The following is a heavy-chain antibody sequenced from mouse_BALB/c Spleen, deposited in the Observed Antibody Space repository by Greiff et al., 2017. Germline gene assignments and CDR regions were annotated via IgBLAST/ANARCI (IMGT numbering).Heavy chain of an antibody. CDR1: GYTFTSYV. Sequence: VHVKQSGPELVKPGASVKMSCKASGYTFTSYVMHWVKQKPGQGLEWIGYINPYNDGTKYNEKFKGKATLTSDKSSSTAYMELSSLTSEDSAVYYCASDYYYGSSFLWYFDVWGAGTTVTVSS. CDR3: ASDYYYGSSFLWYFDV. CDR2: INPYNDGT. V-gene: IGHV1-14*01. J-gene: IGHJ1*01. D-gene: IGHD1-1*01.